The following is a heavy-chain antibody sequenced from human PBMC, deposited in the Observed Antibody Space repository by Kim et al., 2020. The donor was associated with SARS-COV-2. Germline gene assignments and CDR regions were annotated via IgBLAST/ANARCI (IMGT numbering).Heavy chain of an antibody. CDR3: AKDIHYRYYGSGSYDY. J-gene: IGHJ4*02. CDR2: ISDDGSYA. CDR1: GFTFSNYG. D-gene: IGHD3-10*01. V-gene: IGHV3-30*18. Sequence: GGSLRLSCVASGFTFSNYGMRWVRQAPGKGLEWVRFISDDGSYAKYADSVKGRFTISRDNSKNTLYLQMNSLRIEDTAMYYCAKDIHYRYYGSGSYDYWGQGTLGTVSS.